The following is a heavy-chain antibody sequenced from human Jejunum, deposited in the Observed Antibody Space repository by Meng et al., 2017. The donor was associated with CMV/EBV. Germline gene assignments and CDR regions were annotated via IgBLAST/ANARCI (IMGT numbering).Heavy chain of an antibody. CDR2: IKQDGGER. Sequence: SGVTFSSSWMNWVRQVPGKGLEWVANIKQDGGERYYVESVKGRFTISRNNAKNSLFLQMDGLRAEDTAVYYCARQKCGGDCDMDVWGQGTTVTVSS. D-gene: IGHD2-21*01. J-gene: IGHJ6*02. CDR3: ARQKCGGDCDMDV. V-gene: IGHV3-7*01. CDR1: GVTFSSSW.